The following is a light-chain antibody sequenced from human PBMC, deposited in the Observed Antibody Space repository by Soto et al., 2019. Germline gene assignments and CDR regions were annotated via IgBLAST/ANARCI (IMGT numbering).Light chain of an antibody. J-gene: IGKJ1*01. V-gene: IGKV4-1*01. CDR1: QSIFYSSNNKNY. CDR2: WAS. CDR3: QQYYSSPTWT. Sequence: DIVMTQSPGSLAVSLGERATINCKSSQSIFYSSNNKNYLAWYQQRPGQPPRLLIYWASTRESGVPDRFSGSGSGTDFALTISSLQAEDVAVYYCQQYYSSPTWTFGQGTRWIS.